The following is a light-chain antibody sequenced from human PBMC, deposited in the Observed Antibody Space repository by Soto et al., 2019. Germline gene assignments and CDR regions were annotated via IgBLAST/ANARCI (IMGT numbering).Light chain of an antibody. CDR2: EVN. CDR1: SSDVGAYNY. CDR3: PSYAGSNLWV. J-gene: IGLJ3*02. V-gene: IGLV2-8*01. Sequence: QSVLTQPPSASGSPGQSVTISCTGTSSDVGAYNYVSWYQQYPGKAPKLMIYEVNKRPSGVPDRFSGSKSGKTASLTVSGLQPEDGADYHCPSYAGSNLWVFGGGTKLTVL.